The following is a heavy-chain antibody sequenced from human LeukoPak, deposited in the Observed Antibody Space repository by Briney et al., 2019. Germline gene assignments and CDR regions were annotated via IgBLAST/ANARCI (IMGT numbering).Heavy chain of an antibody. D-gene: IGHD1-7*01. CDR3: AKDLAGTPFDY. CDR1: GFTFDDYA. CDR2: ISWNSGSI. J-gene: IGHJ4*02. V-gene: IGHV3-9*01. Sequence: GGSLRLSCAASGFTFDDYAMHWVRQAPGKGLEWVSGISWNSGSIGYADSVKGRFTISRDNAKKSLYLEMNSLRAEDTAVYYCAKDLAGTPFDYWGQGTLVTVSS.